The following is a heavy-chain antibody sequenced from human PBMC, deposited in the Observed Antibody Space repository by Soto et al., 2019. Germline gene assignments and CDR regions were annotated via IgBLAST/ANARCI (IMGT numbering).Heavy chain of an antibody. V-gene: IGHV1-2*02. J-gene: IGHJ6*02. D-gene: IGHD2-2*01. CDR1: GYTFTGYY. CDR3: AHFYCNSTSCPPYYYYGMDV. CDR2: INPNSGGT. Sequence: GASVKVSCKASGYTFTGYYMHWVRQAPGQGLEWMGWINPNSGGTNYAQKFQGRVTMTRDTSISTAYMELSRLRSDDTAAYYCAHFYCNSTSCPPYYYYGMDVWGQGTTVTVSS.